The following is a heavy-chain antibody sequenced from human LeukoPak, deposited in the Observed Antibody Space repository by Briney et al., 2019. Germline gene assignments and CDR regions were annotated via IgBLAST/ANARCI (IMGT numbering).Heavy chain of an antibody. CDR1: GGSISSGSYY. V-gene: IGHV4-61*02. CDR2: IYTSGST. Sequence: PSETLSLTCTVSGGSISSGSYYWSWIRQPAGKGLEWIGRIYTSGSTNYNPSLKSRVTISVDTSKNQFSLKLSSVTAADTAVYYCARAGSWFDPWGQGTLVTVSS. J-gene: IGHJ5*02. CDR3: ARAGSWFDP.